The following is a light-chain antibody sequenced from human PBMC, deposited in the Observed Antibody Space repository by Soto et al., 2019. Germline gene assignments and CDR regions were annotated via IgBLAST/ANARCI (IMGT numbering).Light chain of an antibody. CDR3: QQYNSYQWT. CDR1: QSISSW. V-gene: IGKV1-5*01. CDR2: DAS. J-gene: IGKJ1*01. Sequence: DIQMTQSPSTLSAYVGDRVTITCRASQSISSWLAWYQQKPGKAPNLLIYDASNLESGVPSRFSGSGSGTEFTLTISSLQPDDFATYYCQQYNSYQWTFGQGTNVDIK.